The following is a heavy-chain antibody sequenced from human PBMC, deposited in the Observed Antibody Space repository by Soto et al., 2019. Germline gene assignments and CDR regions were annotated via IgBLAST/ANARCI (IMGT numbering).Heavy chain of an antibody. CDR2: IYYSGST. V-gene: IGHV4-61*01. J-gene: IGHJ6*02. CDR1: GGSVSSGRYY. D-gene: IGHD2-21*01. CDR3: ARDDSSRIYYYGMDV. Sequence: SETMSLTCTVAGGSVSSGRYYWSWIRQPPGKGLEWIGYIYYSGSTNYNPSLKSRVTISVDTSKNQFSLTLSSVTAADTAVYYCARDDSSRIYYYGMDVWGQGTTVTVSS.